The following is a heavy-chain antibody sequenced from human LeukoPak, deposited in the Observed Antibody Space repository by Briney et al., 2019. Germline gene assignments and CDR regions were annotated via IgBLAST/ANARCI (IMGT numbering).Heavy chain of an antibody. D-gene: IGHD5-12*01. CDR3: ARKSPTQWMTWGFDY. Sequence: SETLSLTCTVSGGSISSYYWSWIRQPPGKGLEWIGYIYYSGSTNYNPSLKSRVTISVDTSKNQFSLKLSSVTAADTAVYYCARKSPTQWMTWGFDYWGQGTLVTVSS. CDR2: IYYSGST. V-gene: IGHV4-59*01. CDR1: GGSISSYY. J-gene: IGHJ4*02.